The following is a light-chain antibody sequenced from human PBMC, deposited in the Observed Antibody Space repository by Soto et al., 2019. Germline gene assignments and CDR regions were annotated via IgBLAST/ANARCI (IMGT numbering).Light chain of an antibody. CDR1: QSVSSK. CDR2: AAS. J-gene: IGKJ2*01. V-gene: IGKV3-15*01. CDR3: QQYSNWPPYT. Sequence: EIVMTHSPATLSVSPGERATLSCRASQSVSSKLAWYQQKPGQAPRLLIYAASTRATGIPARFGGSGSGTEFTLTITSLQSEDFAVYYCQQYSNWPPYTFGQGTKLEIK.